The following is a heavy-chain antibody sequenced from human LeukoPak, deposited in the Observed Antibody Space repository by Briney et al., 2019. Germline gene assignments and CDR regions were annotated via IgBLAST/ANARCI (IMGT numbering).Heavy chain of an antibody. CDR1: GGSISSYY. V-gene: IGHV4-59*01. Sequence: SETLSLTCTVSGGSISSYYWSWIRQPPGKGLEWIGYIYYSGSTNYNPSLKSRVTISVDTSKNQFSLKLSSVTAADTAVYYCARVSGAYDILTGLQSYYFDYWGQGTLVTVSS. CDR3: ARVSGAYDILTGLQSYYFDY. D-gene: IGHD3-9*01. J-gene: IGHJ4*02. CDR2: IYYSGST.